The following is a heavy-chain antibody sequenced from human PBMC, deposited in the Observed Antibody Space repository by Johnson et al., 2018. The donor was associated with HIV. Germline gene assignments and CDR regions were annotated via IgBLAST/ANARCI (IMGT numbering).Heavy chain of an antibody. Sequence: VPLVESGGGVVQPGRSLRLSCAASGFTFSSYWMSWVRQAPGKGLEWVANIKQDGSEQYYVDSVKGRFTISRDNAKNSLYLQMNSLRAEDTAVYYCARDRIPYNWNYEGDAFDIWGQGTMVTVSS. CDR2: IKQDGSEQ. D-gene: IGHD1-7*01. CDR1: GFTFSSYW. CDR3: ARDRIPYNWNYEGDAFDI. V-gene: IGHV3-7*01. J-gene: IGHJ3*02.